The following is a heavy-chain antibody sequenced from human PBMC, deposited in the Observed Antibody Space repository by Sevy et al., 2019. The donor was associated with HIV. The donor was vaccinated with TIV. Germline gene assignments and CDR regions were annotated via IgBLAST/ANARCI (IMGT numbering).Heavy chain of an antibody. CDR2: INQDGSEK. Sequence: GGSLRLSCAASGISFSNYWRSWVRQAPGKGLEWVANINQDGSEKKFVGSVKGRFTISRDNAKNSVYLQMNSLTAEDTAVYYCARDRWAKYPEDGFDIWGQGTMVTVSS. CDR3: ARDRWAKYPEDGFDI. V-gene: IGHV3-7*01. J-gene: IGHJ3*02. CDR1: GISFSNYW.